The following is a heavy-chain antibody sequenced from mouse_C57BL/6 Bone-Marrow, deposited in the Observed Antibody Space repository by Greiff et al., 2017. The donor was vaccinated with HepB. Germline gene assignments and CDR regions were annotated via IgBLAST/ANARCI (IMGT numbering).Heavy chain of an antibody. CDR1: GYTFTSYW. J-gene: IGHJ1*03. V-gene: IGHV1-50*01. Sequence: QVQLQQPGAELVKPGASVKLSCKASGYTFTSYWMQWVKQRPGQGLEWIGEIDPSDSYTNYNQKFKGKATLTVDTSSSTAYMQLSSLKSEDSAVYYCARWTTVVEYWYFDVWGTGTTVTVSS. D-gene: IGHD1-1*01. CDR2: IDPSDSYT. CDR3: ARWTTVVEYWYFDV.